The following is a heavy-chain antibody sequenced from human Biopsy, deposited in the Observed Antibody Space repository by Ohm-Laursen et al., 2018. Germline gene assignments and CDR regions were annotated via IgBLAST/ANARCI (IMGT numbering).Heavy chain of an antibody. CDR1: GGSISDYF. V-gene: IGHV4-4*07. CDR2: IYSSGRT. CDR3: ARDAYGDYDTYY. J-gene: IGHJ6*03. D-gene: IGHD4-17*01. Sequence: TLSLTCTVSGGSISDYFSSWIRQPADKGLEYIGRIYSSGRTFYNPSLKSRVTMSVATSDNQFSLKLSSVTAADTAVYFCARDAYGDYDTYY.